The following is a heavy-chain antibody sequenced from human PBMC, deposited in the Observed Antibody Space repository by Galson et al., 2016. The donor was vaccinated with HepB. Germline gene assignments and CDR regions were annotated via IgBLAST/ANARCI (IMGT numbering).Heavy chain of an antibody. D-gene: IGHD4-17*01. V-gene: IGHV3-53*01. CDR1: GLSVTDIY. Sequence: SLRLSCAATGLSVTDIYMTWVRQAPGKGLDWVSVTHSGGTTHFADSLKGRFTISRGNSKNMLYLQMNDLRVEDTAVYYCARVRYGDYLLDYWGQGTLVTVSS. CDR2: THSGGTT. J-gene: IGHJ4*02. CDR3: ARVRYGDYLLDY.